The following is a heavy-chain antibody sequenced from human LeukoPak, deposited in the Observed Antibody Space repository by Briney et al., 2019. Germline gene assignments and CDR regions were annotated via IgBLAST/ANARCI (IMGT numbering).Heavy chain of an antibody. D-gene: IGHD5-18*01. CDR2: IYYSGST. J-gene: IGHJ4*02. V-gene: IGHV4-39*07. CDR3: ARNGGGYSYGLYYFDY. Sequence: SETLSLTCTVSGGSISSNSYYWGWIRQSPGKGLEWIGTIYYSGSTYYNPSLKSRVTISVDTSKNQFSLKLSSVTAADTAVYYCARNGGGYSYGLYYFDYWGQGTLVTVSS. CDR1: GGSISSNSYY.